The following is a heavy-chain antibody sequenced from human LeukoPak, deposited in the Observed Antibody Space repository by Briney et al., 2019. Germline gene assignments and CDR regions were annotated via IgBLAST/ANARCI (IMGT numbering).Heavy chain of an antibody. D-gene: IGHD3-10*01. CDR2: INHSGST. CDR3: ARGRLRYYYGSGSLSPSVY. V-gene: IGHV4-34*01. CDR1: GGSFSGYY. Sequence: SETLSLTCAVYGGSFSGYYWCWIRQPPGKGLEWIGEINHSGSTNYNPSLKSRVTISVDTSKNQFSLKLSSVTAADTAVYYCARGRLRYYYGSGSLSPSVYWGQGTLVTVSS. J-gene: IGHJ4*02.